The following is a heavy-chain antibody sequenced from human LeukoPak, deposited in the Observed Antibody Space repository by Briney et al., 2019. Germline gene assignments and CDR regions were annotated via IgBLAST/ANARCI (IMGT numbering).Heavy chain of an antibody. CDR2: IYYSGST. Sequence: SETLSLTCTVSGGSISSGDYYWSWIRQPPGKGLEWIGYIYYSGSTNYNPCLKSRVTISVDTSKNQFSLKLSSVTAADTAVYYCAREVVVVPAASRVYYFDYWGQGTLVTVSS. J-gene: IGHJ4*02. CDR1: GGSISSGDYY. CDR3: AREVVVVPAASRVYYFDY. D-gene: IGHD2-2*01. V-gene: IGHV4-30-4*01.